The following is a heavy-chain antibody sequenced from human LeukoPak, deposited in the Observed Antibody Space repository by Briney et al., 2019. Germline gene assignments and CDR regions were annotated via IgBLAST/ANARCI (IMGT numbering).Heavy chain of an antibody. D-gene: IGHD3-22*01. Sequence: GGSLRLSCVASGFTFSDYSMNWVRQAPGRGLEYIAYMSISGSTIKYAESVKGRFTISRDNAKNSLYLEMNSLRAEDTAIYYCAREGDNDGYYIDYWGQGTLVTVSS. CDR1: GFTFSDYS. CDR2: MSISGSTI. V-gene: IGHV3-48*04. J-gene: IGHJ4*02. CDR3: AREGDNDGYYIDY.